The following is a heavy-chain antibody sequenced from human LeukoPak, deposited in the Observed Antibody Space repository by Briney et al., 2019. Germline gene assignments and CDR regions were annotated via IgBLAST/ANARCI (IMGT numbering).Heavy chain of an antibody. CDR3: ARGRSDSSGYYRLFDY. D-gene: IGHD3-22*01. CDR1: GGSFSGYY. J-gene: IGHJ4*02. V-gene: IGHV4-34*01. Sequence: PSETLSLTCAVYGGSFSGYYWSWLRQPPGKGLEWIGEINHSGSTNYNPSLKSRVTISVDTSKNQFSLKLSSVTAADTAVYYCARGRSDSSGYYRLFDYWGQGTLVTVSS. CDR2: INHSGST.